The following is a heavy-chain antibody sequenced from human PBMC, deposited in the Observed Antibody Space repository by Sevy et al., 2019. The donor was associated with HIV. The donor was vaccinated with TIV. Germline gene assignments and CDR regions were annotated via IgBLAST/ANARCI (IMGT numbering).Heavy chain of an antibody. J-gene: IGHJ4*02. CDR1: GYTFTGYY. D-gene: IGHD4-17*01. CDR2: INPNSGGT. Sequence: ASVKVSCKASGYTFTGYYIHWVRQAPGQGLEWMGWINPNSGGTNYAQKFQGRVTMTRDTSISTAYMELSRLGSDDTAVYYCARDRGDYGDFPDYWGQGTLVTVSS. V-gene: IGHV1-2*02. CDR3: ARDRGDYGDFPDY.